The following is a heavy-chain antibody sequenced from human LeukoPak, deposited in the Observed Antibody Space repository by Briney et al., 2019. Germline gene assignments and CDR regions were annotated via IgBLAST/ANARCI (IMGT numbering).Heavy chain of an antibody. Sequence: PGGSLRLSCAASGFTFSSYSMNWVRQAPGKGLEWVSSISSSSSYIYYADSVKGRFTISRDNAKNSLYLQMNSLRAEDTAVYYCARGGDYGDYGGPYYYYYYMDVWGKGTTVTVSS. V-gene: IGHV3-21*01. CDR2: ISSSSSYI. J-gene: IGHJ6*03. CDR3: ARGGDYGDYGGPYYYYYYMDV. D-gene: IGHD4-17*01. CDR1: GFTFSSYS.